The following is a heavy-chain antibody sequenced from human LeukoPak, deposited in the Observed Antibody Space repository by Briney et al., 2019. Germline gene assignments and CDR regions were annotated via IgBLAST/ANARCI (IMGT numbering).Heavy chain of an antibody. V-gene: IGHV4-38-2*02. CDR1: GYSISSGYY. CDR3: ARSTYYYDSSGYYYYYYYYYMDV. CDR2: IYHSGST. J-gene: IGHJ6*03. D-gene: IGHD3-22*01. Sequence: KPSETLSLTCTVSGYSISSGYYWGWIRQPPGKGLEWIGSIYHSGSTYYNPSLKSRVTISVDTSKNQFSLKLSSVTAADTAVYYCARSTYYYDSSGYYYYYYYYYMDVWGKGTTVTVSS.